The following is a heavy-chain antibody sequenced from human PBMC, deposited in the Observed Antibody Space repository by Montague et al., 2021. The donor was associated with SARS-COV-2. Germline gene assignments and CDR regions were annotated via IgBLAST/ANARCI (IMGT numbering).Heavy chain of an antibody. D-gene: IGHD5-12*01. V-gene: IGHV3-21*01. CDR1: GFTFSRNS. Sequence: SLRLSCATSGFTFSRNSMNWVRQAPGKGLEWVSTISSDTLHTFYADSVKGRFTISRDNAKNELYLQMNSLRAEDMAVYYCARGVDIGVWGAFGHWGQGTLVTVSS. CDR2: ISSDTLHT. CDR3: ARGVDIGVWGAFGH. J-gene: IGHJ4*02.